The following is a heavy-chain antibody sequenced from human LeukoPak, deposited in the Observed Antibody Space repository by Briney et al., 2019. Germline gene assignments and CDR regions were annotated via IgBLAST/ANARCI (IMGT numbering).Heavy chain of an antibody. J-gene: IGHJ4*02. V-gene: IGHV4-4*07. D-gene: IGHD6-19*01. Sequence: PSQTLSPTCTVSGDSITSYCWHWIRQPARKSLQCIGRIYTSGSPNYNPSLKSRVSMSVDTSKNQFSLKLTSVTAADTAVYYCARDTGSGGWLIDYWGQGTLVTVSS. CDR3: ARDTGSGGWLIDY. CDR1: GDSITSYC. CDR2: IYTSGSP.